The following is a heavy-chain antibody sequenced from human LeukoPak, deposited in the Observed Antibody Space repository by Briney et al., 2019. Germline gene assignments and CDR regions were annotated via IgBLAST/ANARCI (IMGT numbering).Heavy chain of an antibody. CDR2: IYSGGST. Sequence: GGSLRLSCAASGFTFSSYAMSWVRQAPGKGLEWVSVIYSGGSTYYADSVKGRFTISRDNSKNTLYLQMNSLRAEDTAVYYCARDPEEFDPWGQGTLVTVSS. V-gene: IGHV3-53*01. CDR1: GFTFSSYA. CDR3: ARDPEEFDP. J-gene: IGHJ5*02.